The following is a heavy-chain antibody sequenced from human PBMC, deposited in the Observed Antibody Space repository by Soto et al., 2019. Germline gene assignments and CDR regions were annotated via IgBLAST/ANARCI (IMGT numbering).Heavy chain of an antibody. CDR1: GYSFTSYW. Sequence: GESLKLSCKGSGYSFTSYWIGWVRQIPRKRLELMGIIYPGDPDTSYSPSFQGQVTISADKSTSTAYLQWSSLKASDTAMYYCARQNDFWSGYPEGGYYGMDVWGQGTTVTVSS. CDR2: IYPGDPDT. V-gene: IGHV5-51*01. CDR3: ARQNDFWSGYPEGGYYGMDV. J-gene: IGHJ6*02. D-gene: IGHD3-3*01.